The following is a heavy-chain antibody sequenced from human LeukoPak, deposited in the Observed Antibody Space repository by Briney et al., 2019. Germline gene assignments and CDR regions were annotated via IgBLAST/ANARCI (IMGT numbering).Heavy chain of an antibody. CDR2: IYYNGST. J-gene: IGHJ4*02. Sequence: SETLSLTCAVSGXSISSYYGSWIRQPPGQGREWIGYIYYNGSTKDSPSLKSRLTMSADTSKNQFSLKLSSVTAADTAVYFWARVGGWEPKLHRVTFDNLGQGTLVTVSS. CDR3: ARVGGWEPKLHRVTFDN. V-gene: IGHV4-59*01. D-gene: IGHD1-26*01. CDR1: GXSISSYY.